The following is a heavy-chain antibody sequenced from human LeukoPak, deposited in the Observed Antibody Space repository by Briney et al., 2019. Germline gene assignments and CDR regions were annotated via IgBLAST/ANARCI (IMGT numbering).Heavy chain of an antibody. D-gene: IGHD3-10*02. CDR3: ARFRSALVRGGYYYYMDV. J-gene: IGHJ6*03. CDR1: GGPISNYY. CDR2: IYYSGST. Sequence: SETLSLTCTVSGGPISNYYWTWIRQPPGKGLDWIGYIYYSGSTNYNPSLKSRVTISVDTSKIQFSLKLSSVTAGDTAVYYSARFRSALVRGGYYYYMDVWGEGTTVTVSS. V-gene: IGHV4-59*01.